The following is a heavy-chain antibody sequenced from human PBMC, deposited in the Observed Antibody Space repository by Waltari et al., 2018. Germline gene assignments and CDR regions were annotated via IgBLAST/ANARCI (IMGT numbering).Heavy chain of an antibody. V-gene: IGHV4-59*08. D-gene: IGHD6-19*01. J-gene: IGHJ3*02. CDR1: GGSISNYY. Sequence: QVQLQESGPGLVKPSETLSLTCTVSGGSISNYYWNWIRQPPGKGLEWIAYIYYSGSTNYNPSLRSRVTVSVDMSNNQFSLKLSSVTAADTAVYYCARYSSGWYNAFDIWGQGTMVTVSS. CDR2: IYYSGST. CDR3: ARYSSGWYNAFDI.